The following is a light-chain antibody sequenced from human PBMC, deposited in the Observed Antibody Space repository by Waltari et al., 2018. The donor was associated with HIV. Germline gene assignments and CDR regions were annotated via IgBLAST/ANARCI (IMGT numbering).Light chain of an antibody. J-gene: IGKJ2*01. V-gene: IGKV4-1*01. CDR3: QHYYSAPYT. CDR1: QRVLYGSNNKNY. Sequence: DIGMTQSPDTLAVSQGERATSTCKSSQRVLYGSNNKNYLAWYQQKPGQPPNLLIYWASSRESGVPDRFSGSGSGTDFTLTISSLQAEDVAVYYCQHYYSAPYTFGQGTKLEIK. CDR2: WAS.